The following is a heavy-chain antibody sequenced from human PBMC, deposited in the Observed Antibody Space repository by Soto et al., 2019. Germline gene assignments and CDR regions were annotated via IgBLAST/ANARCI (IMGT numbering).Heavy chain of an antibody. CDR2: IYYSGST. Sequence: SETLSLTCTVSGGSISSYYWSWIRQPPGKGLEWIGYIYYSGSTNYNPSLKSRVTISVDTSKNQFSLKLSSVTAADTAVYYCARVLYCSSTSCYEASGGGTNNWFDPWGQGTLVTVSS. CDR1: GGSISSYY. D-gene: IGHD2-2*01. J-gene: IGHJ5*02. V-gene: IGHV4-59*01. CDR3: ARVLYCSSTSCYEASGGGTNNWFDP.